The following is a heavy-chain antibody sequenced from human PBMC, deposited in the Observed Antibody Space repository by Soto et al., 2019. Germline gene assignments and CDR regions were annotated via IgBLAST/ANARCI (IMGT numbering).Heavy chain of an antibody. J-gene: IGHJ5*02. CDR3: ARGTALQIAVAGSGWFDP. V-gene: IGHV1-18*01. CDR1: GYTFTSYG. Sequence: ASVKVSCKASGYTFTSYGISWVRQAPGQGLEWMGWISAYNGNTNYAQKLQGRVTMTTDTSTSTAYMELRRLRPDDTALYYCARGTALQIAVAGSGWFDPWGQGTLVTVSS. CDR2: ISAYNGNT. D-gene: IGHD6-19*01.